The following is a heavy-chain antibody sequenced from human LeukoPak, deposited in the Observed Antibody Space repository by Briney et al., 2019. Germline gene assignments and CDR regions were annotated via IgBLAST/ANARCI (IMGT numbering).Heavy chain of an antibody. Sequence: ASVKVSCKASGGTFSSYAISWVRQAPGQRLEWMGWLNVDTASTKYSQKFQGRVTILSDTSATTAYMELTSLRSEDTAVYYCARAYLGLVDYWGQGTLVTVSS. CDR1: GGTFSSYA. D-gene: IGHD3/OR15-3a*01. CDR3: ARAYLGLVDY. CDR2: LNVDTAST. V-gene: IGHV1-3*01. J-gene: IGHJ4*02.